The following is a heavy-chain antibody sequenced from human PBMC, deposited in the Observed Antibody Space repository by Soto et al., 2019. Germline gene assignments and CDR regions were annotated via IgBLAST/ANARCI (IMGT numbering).Heavy chain of an antibody. V-gene: IGHV1-46*01. CDR2: INPSGGST. D-gene: IGHD3-22*01. CDR3: AREWAYYYDSSGYPNFDY. J-gene: IGHJ4*02. Sequence: ASVKVSCKASGYTFTSYYMHWVRQAPGQGLEWMGIINPSGGSTSYAQKFQERVTITRDMSTSTAYMELSSLRSDDTAVYYCAREWAYYYDSSGYPNFDYWGQGTLVTVYS. CDR1: GYTFTSYY.